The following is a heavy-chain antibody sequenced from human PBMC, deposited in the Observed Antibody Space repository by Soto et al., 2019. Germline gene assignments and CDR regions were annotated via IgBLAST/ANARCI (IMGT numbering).Heavy chain of an antibody. D-gene: IGHD3-3*01. CDR1: DDSVSSRAYF. Sequence: QVLLKRSGPGLVKPSETLSLTCTVSDDSVSSRAYFWSWIRQPPGKGLEWLGFVYNDGRTNYNSPLKSRISMSVDRSKNQFSLSLASVTAADTAVYFCAKDGGVGTPGWFVAWGQVTLVTVAS. V-gene: IGHV4-61*08. CDR3: AKDGGVGTPGWFVA. J-gene: IGHJ5*02. CDR2: VYNDGRT.